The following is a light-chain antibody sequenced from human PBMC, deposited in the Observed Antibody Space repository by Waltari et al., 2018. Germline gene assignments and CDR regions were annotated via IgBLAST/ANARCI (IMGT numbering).Light chain of an antibody. Sequence: SYVLTQPPSVSVAPGKTARITCGGNNIGSKSVHWYQQKPGQAPVLVIYDDTDRPSGIPERCSGSNSGNTATLTISRVEAGDEADYSCQVWDSSSDQSVFGGGTKLTVL. CDR1: NIGSKS. V-gene: IGLV3-21*04. CDR2: DDT. CDR3: QVWDSSSDQSV. J-gene: IGLJ2*01.